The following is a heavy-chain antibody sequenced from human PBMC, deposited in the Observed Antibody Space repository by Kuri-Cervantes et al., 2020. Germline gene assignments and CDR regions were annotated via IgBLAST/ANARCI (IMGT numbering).Heavy chain of an antibody. D-gene: IGHD2-2*01. CDR2: MNPNSGNT. Sequence: ASVTVSCKASGYTFPSYDINWVRQATGQGLEWMGWMNPNSGNTGYAHEGQGRVSMTSDTSISTAYMELSRLRSDDTAVYYCARCRYCSSTSWKGWFDPWGQGTLVTVSS. J-gene: IGHJ5*02. CDR1: GYTFPSYD. CDR3: ARCRYCSSTSWKGWFDP. V-gene: IGHV1-8*01.